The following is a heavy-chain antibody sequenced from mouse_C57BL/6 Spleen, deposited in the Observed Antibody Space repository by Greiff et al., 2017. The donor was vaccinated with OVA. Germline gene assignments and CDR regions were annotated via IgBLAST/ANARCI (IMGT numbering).Heavy chain of an antibody. CDR3: ARTLAGV. J-gene: IGHJ1*03. D-gene: IGHD6-1*01. CDR2: INPCNGGA. Sequence: VMLQQPGTELVKPGVSVKLSCKASGYTFTSYWMHWVKQRPGQGLELIGNINPCNGGATYNEKFKGKATLTVEKSSSTAYMQLSSLTSEDSAVYYCARTLAGVWGTGTTVTVSS. CDR1: GYTFTSYW. V-gene: IGHV1-53*01.